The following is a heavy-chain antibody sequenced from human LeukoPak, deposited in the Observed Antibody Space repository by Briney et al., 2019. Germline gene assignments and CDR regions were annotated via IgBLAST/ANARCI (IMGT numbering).Heavy chain of an antibody. J-gene: IGHJ4*02. V-gene: IGHV3-30*02. CDR3: AKKWEHIVVVPAAIPDY. Sequence: GGSLRLSCAASGFTFSSYGMHWVRQAPGKGLEWVAFIRYDGSNKYYADSVKGRFTISRDNSKNTLYLQMNSLRAEDTAVYYCAKKWEHIVVVPAAIPDYWGQGTLVTVSS. CDR2: IRYDGSNK. CDR1: GFTFSSYG. D-gene: IGHD2-2*01.